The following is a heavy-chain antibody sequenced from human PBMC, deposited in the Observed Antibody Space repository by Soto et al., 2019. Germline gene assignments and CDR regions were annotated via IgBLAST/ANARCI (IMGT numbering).Heavy chain of an antibody. J-gene: IGHJ4*02. D-gene: IGHD2-15*01. CDR2: IIPIFGTA. Sequence: SVKVSCKASGGTFSSYAISWVRQAPGQGLEWMGGIIPIFGTANYAQKFQGRVTITADESTSTAYMELSSLRSEDTAVYYCARESRYCSGGSCYFPPGNDYWGQGALVTVSS. CDR3: ARESRYCSGGSCYFPPGNDY. V-gene: IGHV1-69*13. CDR1: GGTFSSYA.